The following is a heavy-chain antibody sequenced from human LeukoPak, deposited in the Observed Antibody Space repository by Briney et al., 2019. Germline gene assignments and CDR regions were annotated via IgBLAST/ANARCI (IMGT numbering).Heavy chain of an antibody. Sequence: ASVKVSCKASGNTFSSYYMHWVRQAPGQGLEWMGWINPNNGGTNFAQKFQGRVTMTRDTSISTVYMELSRLRSDDTAVYYCARGLLLVKFYFDYWGQGTLVTVSS. D-gene: IGHD2-21*01. CDR2: INPNNGGT. J-gene: IGHJ4*02. V-gene: IGHV1-2*02. CDR3: ARGLLLVKFYFDY. CDR1: GNTFSSYY.